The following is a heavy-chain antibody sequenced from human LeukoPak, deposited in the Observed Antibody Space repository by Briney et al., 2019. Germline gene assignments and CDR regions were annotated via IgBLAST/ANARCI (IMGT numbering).Heavy chain of an antibody. J-gene: IGHJ4*02. CDR1: GGSISSSSYY. Sequence: TSETLSLTCTVSGGSISSSSYYWGWIRQPPGKGLEWIGSIYYSGSTYYNPSLKSRVTISVDTSKNQFSLKLSSVTAADTAVYYCARGGSNAGYWGQGTLVTVSS. CDR2: IYYSGST. V-gene: IGHV4-39*01. D-gene: IGHD1-26*01. CDR3: ARGGSNAGY.